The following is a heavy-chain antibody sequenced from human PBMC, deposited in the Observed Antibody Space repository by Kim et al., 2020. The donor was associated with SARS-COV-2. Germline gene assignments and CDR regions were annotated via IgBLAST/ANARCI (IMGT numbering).Heavy chain of an antibody. CDR2: ISYDGSNK. V-gene: IGHV3-30*18. J-gene: IGHJ4*02. CDR3: AKLWGAKQWLVRGYYFDY. CDR1: GFTFSSYG. D-gene: IGHD6-19*01. Sequence: GGSLRLSCAASGFTFSSYGMHWVRQAPGKGLEWVAVISYDGSNKYYADSVKGRFTISRDNSKNTLYLQMNSLRAEDTAVYYCAKLWGAKQWLVRGYYFDYWGQGTLVTVSS.